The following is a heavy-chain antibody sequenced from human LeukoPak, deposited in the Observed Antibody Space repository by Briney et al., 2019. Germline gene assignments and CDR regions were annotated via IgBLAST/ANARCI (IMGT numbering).Heavy chain of an antibody. V-gene: IGHV3-7*01. CDR3: ARDDGYWRHDAFDI. D-gene: IGHD3-22*01. J-gene: IGHJ3*02. Sequence: GGSLRLSCAASGFTFSRYWMSWVRQAPGKGLEWVANIKQDGSEKYYVDSVKGRFTISRDSAKNSLYLQMNSLRAEDTAVYYCARDDGYWRHDAFDIWGQGTMVTVSS. CDR2: IKQDGSEK. CDR1: GFTFSRYW.